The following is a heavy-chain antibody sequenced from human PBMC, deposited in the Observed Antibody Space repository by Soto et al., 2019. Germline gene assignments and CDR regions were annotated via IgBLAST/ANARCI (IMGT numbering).Heavy chain of an antibody. J-gene: IGHJ3*02. V-gene: IGHV3-48*02. D-gene: IGHD2-15*01. Sequence: GGSLRLSCAASGFTFSSYSMNWVRQPPGKGLEWLSYISAGSTTIYYADSVKGRFTISRDSAKNSLYLQMNSLRDDDTAVYYCARRSSGHDAFDMWGQGTLVTVSS. CDR2: ISAGSTTI. CDR3: ARRSSGHDAFDM. CDR1: GFTFSSYS.